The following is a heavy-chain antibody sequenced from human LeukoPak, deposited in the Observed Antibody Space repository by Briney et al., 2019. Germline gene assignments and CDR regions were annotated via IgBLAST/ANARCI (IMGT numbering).Heavy chain of an antibody. Sequence: ASVKVSCKASGYTLTSNYIHWVRQAPGQGLEWMGMIYPRDGSTSYAQRFQGRVTVTRDTSTSTVHMELSGLRSEDTAVYYCARDQEGFDYWGQGTLVTVSS. CDR3: ARDQEGFDY. V-gene: IGHV1-46*01. CDR2: IYPRDGST. J-gene: IGHJ4*02. CDR1: GYTLTSNY.